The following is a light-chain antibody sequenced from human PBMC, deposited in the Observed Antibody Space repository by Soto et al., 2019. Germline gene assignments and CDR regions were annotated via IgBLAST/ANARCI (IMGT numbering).Light chain of an antibody. CDR1: QSVGSK. CDR2: DAF. Sequence: EIVMTQSPATLSVSPGERASLSCRASQSVGSKLAWYQHKPGQAPRLLIYDAFTRATGFPARFSGSGSGTEFTLTISSLQPEDFAVYYCQQYNNWPPFTFGPGTKVDIK. V-gene: IGKV3-15*01. J-gene: IGKJ3*01. CDR3: QQYNNWPPFT.